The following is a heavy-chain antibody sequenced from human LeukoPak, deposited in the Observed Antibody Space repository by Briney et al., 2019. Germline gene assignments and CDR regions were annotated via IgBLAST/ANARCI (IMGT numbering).Heavy chain of an antibody. J-gene: IGHJ4*02. D-gene: IGHD6-13*01. CDR3: ARTISGWYYFDY. CDR2: INYSGRT. Sequence: SETLSLTCSVSGGSNSAYYWSWIRQPPGKGLEWIGYINYSGRTGYNPSLKGRVTISVDTSKNQFSLKLSSVTAADTAVFYCARTISGWYYFDYWGQGTLVTVSS. V-gene: IGHV4-59*08. CDR1: GGSNSAYY.